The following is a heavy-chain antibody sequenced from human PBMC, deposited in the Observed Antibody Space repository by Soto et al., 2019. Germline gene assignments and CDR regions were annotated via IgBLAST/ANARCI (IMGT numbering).Heavy chain of an antibody. J-gene: IGHJ4*02. CDR2: IYYSGST. CDR1: GGSISGSNDY. V-gene: IGHV4-31*03. Sequence: TLSLTCSVSGGSISGSNDYWSWIRQHPGKGLEWIGYIYYSGSTYYNPSLKSRVTISVDTSKNQFSLKLSSVTAADTAVYYCARVDTSMGATCVSYWGQGTLVTVSS. CDR3: ARVDTSMGATCVSY. D-gene: IGHD1-26*01.